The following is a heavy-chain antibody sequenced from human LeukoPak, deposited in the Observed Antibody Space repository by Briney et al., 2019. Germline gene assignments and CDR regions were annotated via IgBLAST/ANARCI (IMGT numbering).Heavy chain of an antibody. CDR1: GGTFSSYA. CDR3: AREAWFGELSYFDY. Sequence: SVKVSCKASGGTFSSYAISWVRQAPGQGLEWMGGIIPIFGTANYAQKFQGKVTITTDESTSIAYMELSSLRSEDTAVYYCAREAWFGELSYFDYWGQGTLVTVSS. CDR2: IIPIFGTA. D-gene: IGHD3-10*01. J-gene: IGHJ4*02. V-gene: IGHV1-69*05.